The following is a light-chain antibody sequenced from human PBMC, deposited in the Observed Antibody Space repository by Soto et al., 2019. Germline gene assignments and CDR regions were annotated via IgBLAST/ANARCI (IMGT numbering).Light chain of an antibody. J-gene: IGLJ3*02. CDR1: NLGGRS. CDR3: QVYDSNDSSSGHWV. CDR2: FDS. Sequence: SYELTQPPSVSVAPGKTARITCGENNLGGRSVHWYQQRPGQAPVVVIYFDSDRPSGIPERFSGTNSGNTATLTISRVEAGDEADYYCQVYDSNDSSSGHWVFGGGTKLTVL. V-gene: IGLV3-21*04.